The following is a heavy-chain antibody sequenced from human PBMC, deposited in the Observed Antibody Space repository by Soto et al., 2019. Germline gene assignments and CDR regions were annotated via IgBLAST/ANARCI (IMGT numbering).Heavy chain of an antibody. CDR3: ARVPDR. Sequence: SETLSLTCTVSGDSLNSRGYYWTWIRQHPGKGLEWIGYIYYSGTTFYNPSLKSRLTISVDTSRNQFSLTLSSVTAADTAVYYCARVPDRWGQGTLVTVSS. D-gene: IGHD2-2*01. CDR2: IYYSGTT. J-gene: IGHJ5*02. V-gene: IGHV4-31*03. CDR1: GDSLNSRGYY.